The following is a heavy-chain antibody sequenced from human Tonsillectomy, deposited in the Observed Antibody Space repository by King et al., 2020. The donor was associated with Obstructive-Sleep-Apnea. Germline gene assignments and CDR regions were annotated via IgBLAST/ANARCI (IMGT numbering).Heavy chain of an antibody. J-gene: IGHJ4*02. D-gene: IGHD4-17*01. CDR1: GGSISSSSYY. Sequence: QLQESGPGLVKPSETLSLTCTVSGGSISSSSYYWGWIRQPPGKGLGGFGSIYFIGSTYYNPSLKSRGTISVDTSKNQFSLKLSSVTAADTAVYYCAGGPGDYDLHYWGQGTLVTVSS. CDR3: AGGPGDYDLHY. V-gene: IGHV4-39*07. CDR2: IYFIGST.